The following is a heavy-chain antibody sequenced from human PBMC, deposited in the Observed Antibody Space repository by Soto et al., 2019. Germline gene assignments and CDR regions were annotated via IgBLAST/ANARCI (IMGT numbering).Heavy chain of an antibody. CDR1: GFTFSSYS. J-gene: IGHJ3*02. V-gene: IGHV3-21*06. Sequence: GGSLRLSCAASGFTFSSYSMNWVRQAPGKGLEWVSSISSSSSYIYYADSVKGRINISRYNAKNSLYLQMNSLIAEAAAVYHCAIDSKYSSSSFHAFDIWGQGTMVTVSS. CDR3: AIDSKYSSSSFHAFDI. D-gene: IGHD6-6*01. CDR2: ISSSSSYI.